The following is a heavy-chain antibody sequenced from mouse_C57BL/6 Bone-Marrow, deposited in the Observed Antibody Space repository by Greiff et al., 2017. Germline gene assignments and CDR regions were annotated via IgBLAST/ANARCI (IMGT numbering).Heavy chain of an antibody. CDR3: ARFDY. J-gene: IGHJ2*01. Sequence: QVQLQQPGAELVRPGTSVKLSCKASGYTFTSYWMHWVKQRPGQGLEWIGVIDPSDSYTNYNQKFKGKAILTVDTSSSTAYMQLSSLTSEDSAVYYCARFDYWGQGTTLTVSS. CDR1: GYTFTSYW. CDR2: IDPSDSYT. V-gene: IGHV1-59*01.